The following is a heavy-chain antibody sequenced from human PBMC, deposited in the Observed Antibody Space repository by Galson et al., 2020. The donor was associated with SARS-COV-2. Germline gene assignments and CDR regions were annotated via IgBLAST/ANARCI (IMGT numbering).Heavy chain of an antibody. J-gene: IGHJ6*02. CDR1: GFTFSSYA. CDR3: AKGGVRYYYYGMDV. CDR2: ISGSGGST. D-gene: IGHD2-8*02. V-gene: IGHV3-23*01. Sequence: GESLKISCAASGFTFSSYAMRWVRQAPGKGLEWVSAISGSGGSTYYADSVKGRFTISRDNSKNTLYLQMNSLRAEDTAVYYCAKGGVRYYYYGMDVWVQGTTVTVSS.